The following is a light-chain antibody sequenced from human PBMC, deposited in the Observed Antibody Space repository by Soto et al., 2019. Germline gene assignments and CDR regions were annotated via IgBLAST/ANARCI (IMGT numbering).Light chain of an antibody. CDR3: QQSYSSPQT. CDR1: QSINRF. CDR2: GAS. V-gene: IGKV1-39*01. Sequence: DILMTQSPSSLSASVGDRVSITCRAGQSINRFLNWYQQKPGKAPKLLIYGASSIQSGVPSRFSGSGSGTDFTLTISSLQPEDFATYYCQQSYSSPQTFGQGTKVETK. J-gene: IGKJ1*01.